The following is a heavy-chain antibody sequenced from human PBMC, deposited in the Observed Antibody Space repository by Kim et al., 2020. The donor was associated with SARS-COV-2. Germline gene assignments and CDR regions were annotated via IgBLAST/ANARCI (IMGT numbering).Heavy chain of an antibody. J-gene: IGHJ4*02. CDR2: ISYDETYT. CDR1: GFTFSEYS. CDR3: ARDPYTAGWYGSYFDY. V-gene: IGHV3-30*04. Sequence: GGSLRLSCAASGFTFSEYSLHWVRQAPGKGLEWVASISYDETYTYYADSVTGRFTISRDNSKNTLYLQMNSLRTEETSVYYCARDPYTAGWYGSYFDYWGQGALVNVS. D-gene: IGHD6-19*01.